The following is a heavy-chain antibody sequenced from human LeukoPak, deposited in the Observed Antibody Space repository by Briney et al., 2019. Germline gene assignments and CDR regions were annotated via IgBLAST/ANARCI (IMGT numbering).Heavy chain of an antibody. D-gene: IGHD2-21*01. Sequence: PGRSLRLSCAASGFTFSSYGMHWVRQAPGKGLEWVAVISYDGSNKYYADSVKGRFTISRDNSKNTLYLQMNSLRAEDTAVYYCAKGGRSVLFPCFDYWGQGTLVTVSS. V-gene: IGHV3-30*18. J-gene: IGHJ4*02. CDR1: GFTFSSYG. CDR3: AKGGRSVLFPCFDY. CDR2: ISYDGSNK.